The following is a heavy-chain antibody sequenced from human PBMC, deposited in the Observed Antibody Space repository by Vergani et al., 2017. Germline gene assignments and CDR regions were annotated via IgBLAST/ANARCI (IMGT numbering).Heavy chain of an antibody. J-gene: IGHJ3*02. CDR3: ARGTFLHAFDN. Sequence: QVQLHESGPGLVKPSQTLSLTCTVSGGSITSGSFYWSWIRQPAGKGLEWMGRVYPSGTTNYNPSLNGRVTIFVDKSKNLLSLRLNSVTAADTAVYYCARGTFLHAFDNWGQGTVVTVSS. CDR1: GGSITSGSFY. D-gene: IGHD1-26*01. CDR2: VYPSGTT. V-gene: IGHV4-61*02.